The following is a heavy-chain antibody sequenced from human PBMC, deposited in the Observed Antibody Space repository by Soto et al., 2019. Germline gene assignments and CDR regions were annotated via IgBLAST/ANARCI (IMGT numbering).Heavy chain of an antibody. V-gene: IGHV1-8*02. D-gene: IGHD6-13*01. CDR2: MNPGSGKT. CDR1: GYTFINFD. J-gene: IGHJ5*02. Sequence: ASVKVSCKASGYTFINFDISWVRQAAGQGLEWLGWMNPGSGKTGYASKFQGRVAMTRDASTDTSHLDLSSLTSDDTAVYYCARMASAGTLNWFDPWGPGTLVTVSS. CDR3: ARMASAGTLNWFDP.